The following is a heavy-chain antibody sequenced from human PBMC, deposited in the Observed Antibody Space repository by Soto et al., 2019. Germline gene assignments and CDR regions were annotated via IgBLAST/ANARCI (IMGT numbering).Heavy chain of an antibody. Sequence: QVQLVESGGGVVQPGRSLRLSCAASGFTFSSYGMHWVRQAPGKGLEWVAVISYDGSNKYYAASVKGRFTISRDNSKNTLYLQKNSLRGEDTAVYYCAKGGWGYSYGSVMTLVCWGQGTLVTVSS. J-gene: IGHJ4*02. D-gene: IGHD5-18*01. CDR2: ISYDGSNK. CDR1: GFTFSSYG. V-gene: IGHV3-30*18. CDR3: AKGGWGYSYGSVMTLVC.